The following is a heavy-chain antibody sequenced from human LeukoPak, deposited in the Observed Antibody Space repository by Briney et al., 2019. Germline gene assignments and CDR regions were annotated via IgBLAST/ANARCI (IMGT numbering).Heavy chain of an antibody. Sequence: SETLSLTCTVSGGSINNYYWSWMRQPPGKGLEWIGYIYDSGSTNYNPSLQSRVTMSVDTSKNQFSLKLISVTAADTAVYYCARVRDGSGSYRRPIDSWGQGTLVTVSS. CDR1: GGSINNYY. CDR3: ARVRDGSGSYRRPIDS. V-gene: IGHV4-59*08. D-gene: IGHD3-10*01. CDR2: IYDSGST. J-gene: IGHJ4*02.